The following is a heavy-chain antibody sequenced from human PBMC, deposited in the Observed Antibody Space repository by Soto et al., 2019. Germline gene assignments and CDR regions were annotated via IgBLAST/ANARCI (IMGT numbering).Heavy chain of an antibody. CDR2: INSDGSST. D-gene: IGHD6-6*01. J-gene: IGHJ6*02. CDR3: ARVAARPFYYYYGMDV. V-gene: IGHV3-74*01. CDR1: GFTFSSYW. Sequence: GGFLRLSCAASGFTFSSYWMHWVRQAPGKGLVWVSRINSDGSSTSYADSVKGRFTISRDNAKNTLYLQMNSLRAEDTAVYYCARVAARPFYYYYGMDVWGQGTTVTVSS.